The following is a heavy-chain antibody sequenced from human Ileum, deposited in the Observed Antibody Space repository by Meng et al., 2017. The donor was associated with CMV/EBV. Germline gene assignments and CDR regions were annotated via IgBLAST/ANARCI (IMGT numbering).Heavy chain of an antibody. CDR1: GFSVSSTY. V-gene: IGHV3-21*01. Sequence: GESLKISCEVSGFSVSSTYISWVRQAPGKGLEWVSSISSSSSYIYYADSVKGRFTISRDNAKNSLYLQMNSLRAEDTAVYYCARAGTYNWFDPWGQGTLVTVSS. CDR3: ARAGTYNWFDP. CDR2: ISSSSSYI. D-gene: IGHD1-1*01. J-gene: IGHJ5*02.